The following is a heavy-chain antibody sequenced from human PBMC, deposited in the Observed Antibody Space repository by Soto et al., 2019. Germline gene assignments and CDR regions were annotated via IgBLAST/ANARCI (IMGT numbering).Heavy chain of an antibody. CDR2: IDHDGPT. J-gene: IGHJ4*02. V-gene: IGHV3-74*01. Sequence: EVQLVESGGGLVQPGGSLRLSCAGSGFSVSNYWMHWVRQAPGKGLEWVSRIDHDGPTDYADSVRGRFTISRDNAENTLYLQMNNLRPEDTAVYYCVRDSHGDYWGQGTLVTVSS. CDR3: VRDSHGDY. CDR1: GFSVSNYW.